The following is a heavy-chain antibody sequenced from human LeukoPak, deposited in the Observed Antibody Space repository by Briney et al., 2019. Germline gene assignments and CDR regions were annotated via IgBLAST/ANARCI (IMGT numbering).Heavy chain of an antibody. D-gene: IGHD3-9*01. CDR2: IYYSGST. J-gene: IGHJ4*02. CDR1: GGSVSSGSYY. CDR3: ARGDILTGYNY. V-gene: IGHV4-61*01. Sequence: SETLSLTCTVSGGSVSSGSYYWSWIRQPPGKGLEWIGYIYYSGSTNYNPSLKSRLTILVDTSKNQFSLKLSSVTAADTAVYYCARGDILTGYNYWGQGTLVTVSS.